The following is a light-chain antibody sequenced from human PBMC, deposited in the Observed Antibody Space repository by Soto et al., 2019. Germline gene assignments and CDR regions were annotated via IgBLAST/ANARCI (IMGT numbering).Light chain of an antibody. CDR1: RSLLHNSNDKNY. V-gene: IGKV4-1*01. CDR3: QQYYGIPLT. CDR2: WAS. Sequence: DIVMTQSPDSLAVSLGERATINCKSSRSLLHNSNDKNYLAWYQQKPGQPPKVLFYWASTRQSGVPERFSGSGSERDFTLTVTSLRAEDVAVYYCQQYYGIPLTFGGGTQVEIK. J-gene: IGKJ4*01.